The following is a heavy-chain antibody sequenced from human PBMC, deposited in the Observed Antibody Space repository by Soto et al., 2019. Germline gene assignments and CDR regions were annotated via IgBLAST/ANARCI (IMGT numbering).Heavy chain of an antibody. J-gene: IGHJ6*02. CDR2: INPNSGGT. Sequence: SVKVSFKASGYTFTDYYMHWVRQAPVQGLEWMGWINPNSGGTNYAQKFQGCVTMTRDTSISTAYMELSRLRSDDTAVYYCARDLRNGTTYSYYYYYGMDVWGQGTKVTVYS. CDR3: ARDLRNGTTYSYYYYYGMDV. CDR1: GYTFTDYY. D-gene: IGHD1-7*01. V-gene: IGHV1-2*04.